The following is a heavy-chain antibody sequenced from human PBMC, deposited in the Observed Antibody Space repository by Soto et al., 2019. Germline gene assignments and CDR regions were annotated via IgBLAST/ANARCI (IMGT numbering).Heavy chain of an antibody. Sequence: QVQLVESGGGVVQPGRSLRLSCAASGFTFSSYGMHWVRQAPGKGLEWVAVIWYDGSNKYYADSVKGRFTISRDNSKNTLYLQMNSLRAEDTAVYYCARSAAACTYFDYWGQGTLVTVSS. J-gene: IGHJ4*02. CDR2: IWYDGSNK. D-gene: IGHD6-13*01. CDR1: GFTFSSYG. CDR3: ARSAAACTYFDY. V-gene: IGHV3-33*01.